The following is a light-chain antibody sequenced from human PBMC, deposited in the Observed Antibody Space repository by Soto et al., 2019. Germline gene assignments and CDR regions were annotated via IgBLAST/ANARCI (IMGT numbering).Light chain of an antibody. J-gene: IGLJ3*02. Sequence: QSALTQPASVSGSPGQSVTIACTGTSSDIGSYKYVSWYQHHPGKVPQLLIYEVSNRPSGVSSRLSASKAGNTASLTISGRQAEDEADYYCSSYSSGSTLGVFGGGTKLAVL. CDR2: EVS. V-gene: IGLV2-14*01. CDR1: SSDIGSYKY. CDR3: SSYSSGSTLGV.